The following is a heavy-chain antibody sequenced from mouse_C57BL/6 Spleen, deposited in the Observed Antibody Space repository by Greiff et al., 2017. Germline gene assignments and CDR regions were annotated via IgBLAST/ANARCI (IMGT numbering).Heavy chain of an antibody. CDR1: GYTFTDYN. V-gene: IGHV1-18*01. D-gene: IGHD1-1*01. J-gene: IGHJ3*01. Sequence: EVQLQQSGPELVKPGASVKIPCKASGYTFTDYNMDWVKQSHGKSLEWIGDINPNNGGTIYNQKFKGKATLTVDKSSSTAYMELRSLTSEDTAVYYCARRGGPTVVAPGFAYWGQGTLVTVSA. CDR3: ARRGGPTVVAPGFAY. CDR2: INPNNGGT.